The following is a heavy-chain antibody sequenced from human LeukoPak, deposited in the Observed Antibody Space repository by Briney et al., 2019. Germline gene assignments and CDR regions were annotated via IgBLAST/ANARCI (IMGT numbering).Heavy chain of an antibody. V-gene: IGHV3-9*01. Sequence: GRSLRLSCAASGFTFEDYAMHWVRQAPGKGPEWVSGIGWNSGGIDYAGSVKGRFTISRDNAKKSLYLQMNSLRTDDTAFYYCAKVNAGDYHGPFDFWGQGTLVTVSS. CDR1: GFTFEDYA. D-gene: IGHD4-17*01. CDR2: IGWNSGGI. CDR3: AKVNAGDYHGPFDF. J-gene: IGHJ4*02.